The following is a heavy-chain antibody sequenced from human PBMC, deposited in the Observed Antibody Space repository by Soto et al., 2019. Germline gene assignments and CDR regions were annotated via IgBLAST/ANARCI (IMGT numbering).Heavy chain of an antibody. J-gene: IGHJ6*02. CDR3: ASHFTGVLGLGTSPPGGDNYGWDV. Sequence: QVQLVQSGAEVKKPGSSVKVSCKASGGTFSRYTFTWVRQAPGQGLEWMGRIIPILDIPNYAQNFQGRVTFSGHKSMSTAYMELSSLTSGDTAVYYCASHFTGVLGLGTSPPGGDNYGWDVWGQGTTVTVSS. CDR1: GGTFSRYT. D-gene: IGHD2-8*02. V-gene: IGHV1-69*02. CDR2: IIPILDIP.